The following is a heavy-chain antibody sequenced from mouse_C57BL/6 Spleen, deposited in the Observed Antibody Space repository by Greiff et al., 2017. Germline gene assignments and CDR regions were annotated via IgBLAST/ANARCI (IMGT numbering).Heavy chain of an antibody. D-gene: IGHD1-1*01. CDR3: AGDTPSYGFAY. V-gene: IGHV12-3*01. CDR1: GFPITSGYY. Sequence: QVQLKQSGPGLVKPSQSLFLTCSITGFPITSGYYWIWIRQSPGKPLDWMGYITHSGETFYNPSLQSPISITRETSKNQFCLQLNSVTTEDTAMYYCAGDTPSYGFAYWGQGTLVTVSA. CDR2: ITHSGET. J-gene: IGHJ3*01.